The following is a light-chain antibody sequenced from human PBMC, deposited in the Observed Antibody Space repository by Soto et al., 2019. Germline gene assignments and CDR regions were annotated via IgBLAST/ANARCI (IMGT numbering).Light chain of an antibody. Sequence: EMVMTQSPATLSVSPGDGATLSCRASQNVNSNLAWYQKKPGQVPRLLIYGASVRATGIPARFSDSGSGTDLTLTISSLQSEDSAVYYCQQYNNWPLAFGGGTKVEIK. V-gene: IGKV3-15*01. CDR2: GAS. CDR1: QNVNSN. CDR3: QQYNNWPLA. J-gene: IGKJ4*01.